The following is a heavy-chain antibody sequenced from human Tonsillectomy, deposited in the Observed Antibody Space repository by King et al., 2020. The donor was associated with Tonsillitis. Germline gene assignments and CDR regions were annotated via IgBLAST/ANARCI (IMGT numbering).Heavy chain of an antibody. J-gene: IGHJ6*03. CDR3: ARENSQFQLKNYYYHYYMDV. D-gene: IGHD2-2*01. CDR2: ISYDGSNK. CDR1: GFTFSSYA. V-gene: IGHV3-30*01. Sequence: VQLVESGGGVVQPGRSLRLSCAASGFTFSSYAMHWVRQAPGKGLEWVAVISYDGSNKYYADSVKGRFTISRDNSKNTLYLQMNSLRAEETAVYYCARENSQFQLKNYYYHYYMDVWGKGTTVTVSS.